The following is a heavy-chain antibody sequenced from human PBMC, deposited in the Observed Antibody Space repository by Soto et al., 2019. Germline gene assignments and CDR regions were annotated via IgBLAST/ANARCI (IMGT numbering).Heavy chain of an antibody. D-gene: IGHD4-17*01. CDR3: AHRRMGTVMGDWFDP. V-gene: IGHV2-5*02. CDR2: ISWDDDK. CDR1: GFSLSTSGVG. J-gene: IGHJ5*02. Sequence: QITLKESGPTLVKPTQTLTLTCTFSGFSLSTSGVGVGWIRQPPGKALEWLALISWDDDKRYSPSVKGRLTITKDTSKNQGVLTMTNMDPVDTATYYCAHRRMGTVMGDWFDPWGQGTLVTVSS.